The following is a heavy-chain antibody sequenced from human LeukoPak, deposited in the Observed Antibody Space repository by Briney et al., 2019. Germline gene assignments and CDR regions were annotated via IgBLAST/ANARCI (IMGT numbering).Heavy chain of an antibody. D-gene: IGHD5-24*01. V-gene: IGHV3-66*01. J-gene: IGHJ4*02. CDR3: ARDVYGDGYHSFDY. CDR2: IYSGGYSGGGP. CDR1: GFIVSSNH. Sequence: PGGSLRLSCAVSGFIVSSNHMNWVRQAPGKGLEWVSVIYSGGYSGGGPFYADSVKGRFTTSSDSSKNTLFLQMNSLRAEDTAVYYCARDVYGDGYHSFDYWGLGILVTVSS.